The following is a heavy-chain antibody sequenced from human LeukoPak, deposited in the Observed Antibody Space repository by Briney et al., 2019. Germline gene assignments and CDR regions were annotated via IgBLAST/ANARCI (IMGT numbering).Heavy chain of an antibody. Sequence: GGSLRLSCTASGFTVSSNHMSWVRQAPGQGLEWVSVIYIGGTIYYADSVKGRFTISRDNSKNTLYLQMNSLRAEDTALYYCARDKGGSYYAEYYFDYWGQGTLVTVSS. V-gene: IGHV3-66*01. CDR3: ARDKGGSYYAEYYFDY. CDR2: IYIGGTI. D-gene: IGHD1-26*01. J-gene: IGHJ4*02. CDR1: GFTVSSNH.